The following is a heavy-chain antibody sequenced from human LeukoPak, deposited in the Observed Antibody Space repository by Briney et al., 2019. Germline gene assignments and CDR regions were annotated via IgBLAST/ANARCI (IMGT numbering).Heavy chain of an antibody. CDR3: ARGGVMYYDFWSGPPLNWFDP. V-gene: IGHV1-2*02. D-gene: IGHD3-3*01. J-gene: IGHJ5*02. CDR2: INPNSGGT. Sequence: ASVKVSCKASGYTFTGYYMHWVRQAPGQGLEWMGWINPNSGGTNYAQKFQGRVTMTRDTSISTAYMELSRLRSDDTAVYYCARGGVMYYDFWSGPPLNWFDPWGQGTLVTVSS. CDR1: GYTFTGYY.